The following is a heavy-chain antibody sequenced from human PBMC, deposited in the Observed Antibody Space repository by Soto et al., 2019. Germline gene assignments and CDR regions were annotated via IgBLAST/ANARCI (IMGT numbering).Heavy chain of an antibody. J-gene: IGHJ4*02. CDR1: GYTFTSYY. D-gene: IGHD3-10*01. CDR2: INPSGGST. V-gene: IGHV1-46*01. CDR3: ARDRGMFQVADY. Sequence: ASVKVSCKASGYTFTSYYMHWVRQAPGQGLEWMGIINPSGGSTSYAQKFQGRVTMTRDTSTSTVYMELSSLRSEDTAGYYCARDRGMFQVADYWGQGTLVTVSS.